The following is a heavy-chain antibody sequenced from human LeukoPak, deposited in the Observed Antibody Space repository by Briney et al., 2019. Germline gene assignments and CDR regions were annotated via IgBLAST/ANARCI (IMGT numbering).Heavy chain of an antibody. CDR2: ISGSGGST. V-gene: IGHV3-23*01. J-gene: IGHJ4*02. Sequence: GESLRLSCAASGFTFSSYGMSWVRQAPGKGLEWVSAISGSGGSTYYADSVKGRFTISRDNSKNTLYLQMNSLRAEDTAVYYCAKDRLGWFGEFQDFDYWGQGTLVTVSS. CDR1: GFTFSSYG. CDR3: AKDRLGWFGEFQDFDY. D-gene: IGHD3-10*01.